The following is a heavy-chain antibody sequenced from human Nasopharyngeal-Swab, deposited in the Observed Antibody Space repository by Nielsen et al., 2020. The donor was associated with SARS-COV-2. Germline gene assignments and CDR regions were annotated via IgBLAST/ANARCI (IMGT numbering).Heavy chain of an antibody. CDR2: ISWNSGSI. V-gene: IGHV3-9*01. CDR3: AKGKEAIVVVPGILNWFDP. CDR1: GFTFDDYA. D-gene: IGHD2-2*01. Sequence: SLKISCAASGFTFDDYAMHWVRQAPGKGLEWVSGISWNSGSIGYADSVKGRFTISRDNAKNSLYPQMNSLRAEDTALYYCAKGKEAIVVVPGILNWFDPWGQGTLVTVSS. J-gene: IGHJ5*02.